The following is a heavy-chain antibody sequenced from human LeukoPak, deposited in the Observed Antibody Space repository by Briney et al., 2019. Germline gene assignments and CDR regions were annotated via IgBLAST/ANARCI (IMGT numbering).Heavy chain of an antibody. CDR1: GFTVSSNY. CDR3: ARTATIFGVVNRRDY. V-gene: IGHV3-53*04. CDR2: IYSGGST. Sequence: PGGSLRLSCAASGFTVSSNYMSWVRQAPGKGLEWVSVIYSGGSTYYADSVKGRFTISRHNSKNTLYLQMNSLRAEDTAVYYCARTATIFGVVNRRDYGGQGTLVTVSS. D-gene: IGHD3-3*01. J-gene: IGHJ4*02.